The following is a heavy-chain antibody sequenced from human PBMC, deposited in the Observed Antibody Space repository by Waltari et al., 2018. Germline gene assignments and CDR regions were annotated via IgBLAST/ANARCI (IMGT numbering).Heavy chain of an antibody. J-gene: IGHJ4*02. D-gene: IGHD2-15*01. V-gene: IGHV4-4*02. Sequence: QLQLQESGPGLVKPSGTLSPICAVSGDSLNYWWSLVRQPPGKGLEWIGQVLGSGRTNYNPSFASRVTISLDTSTHQFALKMTSATAADTALYYCARDRGRGLYLDTWGQGILVTVSP. CDR1: GDSLNYW. CDR3: ARDRGRGLYLDT. CDR2: VLGSGRT.